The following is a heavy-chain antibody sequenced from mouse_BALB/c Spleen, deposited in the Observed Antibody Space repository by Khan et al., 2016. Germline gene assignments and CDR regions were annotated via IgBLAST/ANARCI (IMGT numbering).Heavy chain of an antibody. Sequence: QVQLQQSGTELVRPGASVKLSCKASGYSFTRYWMNWVKQRPGQGLEWSGMIHPYDSESRLNQKFKDKATLTVDNSSSIAYMQLSTPTSEDSAVYYVTRSAYGNHPYYAMDYWGQGTSVTVSS. CDR2: IHPYDSES. D-gene: IGHD2-1*01. CDR3: TRSAYGNHPYYAMDY. CDR1: GYSFTRYW. V-gene: IGHV1S82*01. J-gene: IGHJ4*01.